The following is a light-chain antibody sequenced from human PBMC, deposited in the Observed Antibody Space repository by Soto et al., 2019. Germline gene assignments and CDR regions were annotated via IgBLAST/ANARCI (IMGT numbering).Light chain of an antibody. J-gene: IGKJ1*01. CDR2: KAS. V-gene: IGKV1-5*03. CDR3: QQYDSYWT. CDR1: QSISSW. Sequence: VHMSQSPFTLSASLVDRLTLTFRASQSISSWLAWYQQKPGKAPKFLIYKASNLESGVPSRFSGSGSGTEFTLTISSLQPDDFATYYCQQYDSYWTFGQGTKVDI.